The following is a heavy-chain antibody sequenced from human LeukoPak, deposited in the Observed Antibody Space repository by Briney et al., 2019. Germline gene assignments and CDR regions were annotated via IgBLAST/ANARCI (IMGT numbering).Heavy chain of an antibody. V-gene: IGHV4-59*08. CDR1: GGSTSTYY. CDR3: ARNGGSWSFDY. Sequence: SETLSLTCTVSGGSTSTYYWSWLRQPPGKGPEWIGYIYNNGSPNYNPSLKSRVSMSIDTSKNQFSLRLNSVTAADTAVYYCARNGGSWSFDYWGRGTLVTASS. J-gene: IGHJ4*02. D-gene: IGHD6-13*01. CDR2: IYNNGSP.